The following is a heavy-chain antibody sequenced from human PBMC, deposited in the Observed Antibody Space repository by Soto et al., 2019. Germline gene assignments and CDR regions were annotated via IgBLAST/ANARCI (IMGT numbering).Heavy chain of an antibody. CDR1: GGSISSYY. J-gene: IGHJ4*02. CDR3: ARVRWDIVVVPAAIVFDY. V-gene: IGHV4-59*01. Sequence: PSETLSLTCTVSGGSISSYYWSWIRQPPGKGLEWIGYIYYSGSTNYNPSLKSRVTISVDTSKNQFSLKLSSVTAADTAVYYCARVRWDIVVVPAAIVFDYWGQGTLVTVSS. CDR2: IYYSGST. D-gene: IGHD2-2*01.